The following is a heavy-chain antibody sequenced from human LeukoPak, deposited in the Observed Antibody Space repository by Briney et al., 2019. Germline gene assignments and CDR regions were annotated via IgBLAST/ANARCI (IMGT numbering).Heavy chain of an antibody. CDR3: ARVRRGQLVYSYWYFDL. D-gene: IGHD6-6*01. V-gene: IGHV4-39*07. CDR2: INHSGST. CDR1: GGSISSSRYY. Sequence: SETLSLTCTVSGGSISSSRYYWGWIRQPPGKGLEWIGEINHSGSTNYNPSLKSRVTISVDTSKNQFSLKLSSVTAADTAVYYCARVRRGQLVYSYWYFDLWGRGTLVTVSS. J-gene: IGHJ2*01.